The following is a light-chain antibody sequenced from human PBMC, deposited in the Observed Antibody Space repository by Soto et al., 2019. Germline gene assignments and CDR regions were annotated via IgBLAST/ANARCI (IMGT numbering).Light chain of an antibody. CDR2: DND. V-gene: IGLV1-51*01. J-gene: IGLJ3*02. CDR3: GTWDSSLSAWV. CDR1: STTIGSNS. Sequence: QSVLTQPPSVSAAPGQKVTISCSGSSTTIGSNSVSWYQHLPGTAPRYVIYDNDKRPSGIPDQFSASKSGTSATLAITGLQTGDEGDYYCGTWDSSLSAWVFGGGTQLTVL.